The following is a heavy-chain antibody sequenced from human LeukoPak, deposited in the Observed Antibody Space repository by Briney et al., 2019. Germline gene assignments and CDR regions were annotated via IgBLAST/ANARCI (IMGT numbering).Heavy chain of an antibody. CDR1: GFTFSDYY. Sequence: GGSLRLSCAASGFTFSDYYMSWIRQAPGKGLEWVSYISSSGSTIFYADSVKGRFTISRDNAKNSLYLQMNSLRAEDTAVYYCARLLDGDPSGKYHYQSSYWYFDLWGRGTLVTVSS. CDR3: ARLLDGDPSGKYHYQSSYWYFDL. J-gene: IGHJ2*01. D-gene: IGHD3-22*01. CDR2: ISSSGSTI. V-gene: IGHV3-11*04.